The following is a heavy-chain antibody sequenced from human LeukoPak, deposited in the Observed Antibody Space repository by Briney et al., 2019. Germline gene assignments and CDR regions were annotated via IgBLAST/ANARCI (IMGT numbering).Heavy chain of an antibody. CDR2: ISAYNGNT. V-gene: IGHV1-18*01. CDR1: GYTFTSYG. Sequence: GASVKVSCKASGYTFTSYGISWVRQAPGQGLEWMGWISAYNGNTNYAQKLQGRVTMTTDTSTSTAYMELRSLRSDDTAVYYCATSMAARRTFDAFDIWGQGTMVTVSS. J-gene: IGHJ3*02. D-gene: IGHD6-6*01. CDR3: ATSMAARRTFDAFDI.